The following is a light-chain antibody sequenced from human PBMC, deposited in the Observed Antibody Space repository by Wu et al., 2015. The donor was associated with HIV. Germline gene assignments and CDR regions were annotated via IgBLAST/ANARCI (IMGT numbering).Light chain of an antibody. CDR3: QQYDNSRA. CDR1: QSISNSF. Sequence: ETVLTQSPGTLSLSPGERATISCRTSQSISNSFLNWYQQTPGRAPRLLIYAASNRASGIPDRFSGRGSGTDFTLTISRLEPEDFAMYYCQQYDNSRAFGQGTKVEIK. CDR2: AAS. J-gene: IGKJ1*01. V-gene: IGKV3-20*01.